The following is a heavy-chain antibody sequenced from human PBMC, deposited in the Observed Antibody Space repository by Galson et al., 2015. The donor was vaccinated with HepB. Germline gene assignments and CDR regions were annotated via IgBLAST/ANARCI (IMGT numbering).Heavy chain of an antibody. D-gene: IGHD2-15*01. CDR1: GYSFTTYW. CDR2: IYPGDSDT. Sequence: QSGAEVKKPGESLKISCKGSGYSFTTYWIGWVRQMPGKGPEWMGIIYPGDSDTRYSPSFQGQVTISADKSITTAYLQWSSLKASDTAMYYCARGIWAGYRSSGNCPFDYWGQGTLVTVSS. J-gene: IGHJ4*02. CDR3: ARGIWAGYRSSGNCPFDY. V-gene: IGHV5-51*01.